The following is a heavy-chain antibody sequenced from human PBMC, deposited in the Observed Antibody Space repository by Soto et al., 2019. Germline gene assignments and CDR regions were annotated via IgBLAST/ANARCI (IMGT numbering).Heavy chain of an antibody. V-gene: IGHV3-11*01. CDR3: ARDPQRRDGYNFDS. CDR1: GFIFTDYS. D-gene: IGHD5-12*01. CDR2: ITTGGETA. J-gene: IGHJ4*02. Sequence: GGSLRLSCAASGFIFTDYSMAWIRQAPGKGLEWISYITTGGETAPYAASVEGRFTISRDNAKKALFLQMNSLRADDTAVYFCARDPQRRDGYNFDSWGQGTLVTVSS.